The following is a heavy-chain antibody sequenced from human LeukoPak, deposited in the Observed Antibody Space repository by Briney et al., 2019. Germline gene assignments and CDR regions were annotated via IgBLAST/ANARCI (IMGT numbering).Heavy chain of an antibody. CDR1: GYTFTSYG. CDR2: ISAYNGNT. J-gene: IGHJ4*02. D-gene: IGHD4-23*01. CDR3: AFSPYSDYGGNSVDY. V-gene: IGHV1-18*01. Sequence: ASVKVSCKASGYTFTSYGISWVRQAPGQGLEWMGWISAYNGNTNYAQKLQGRVTMTTDTSTSTAYMELRSLRSDDTAVYYCAFSPYSDYGGNSVDYWGQGTLVTVFS.